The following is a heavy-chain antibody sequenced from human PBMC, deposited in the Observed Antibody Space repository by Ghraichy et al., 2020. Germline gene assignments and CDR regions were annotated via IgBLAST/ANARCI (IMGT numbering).Heavy chain of an antibody. V-gene: IGHV4-34*01. Sequence: SETLSLTCAVYSGSFSGYYWSWIRQTPGKGLEWIGEIHHSGTTNYNPSLKSRVTISIGSSGKQFSLNLTSVTAADTAVYYCARVSVGDPPDYDYSGMDVWGQGTTVTVSS. CDR2: IHHSGTT. CDR3: ARVSVGDPPDYDYSGMDV. D-gene: IGHD1-26*01. CDR1: SGSFSGYY. J-gene: IGHJ6*02.